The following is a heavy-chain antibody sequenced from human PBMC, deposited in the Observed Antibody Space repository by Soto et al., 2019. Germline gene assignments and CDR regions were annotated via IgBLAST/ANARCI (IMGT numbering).Heavy chain of an antibody. V-gene: IGHV4-39*07. D-gene: IGHD6-13*01. CDR2: ICHGGGA. CDR1: GDSIXSINNY. CDR3: AGYSNSWSKYVKH. Sequence: SETLSLTCSVSGDSIXSINNYLSWIRQTPGERLEWVGDICHGGGANYNPSLKSRVSFSMDPSKNQFSLKLNSVMAADTAVYYCAGYSNSWSKYVKHWGRGSLVTVSS. J-gene: IGHJ1*01.